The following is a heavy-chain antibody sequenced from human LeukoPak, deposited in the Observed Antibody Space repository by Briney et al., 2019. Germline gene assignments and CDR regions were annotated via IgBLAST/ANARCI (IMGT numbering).Heavy chain of an antibody. J-gene: IGHJ6*03. CDR1: GGSINSGDYY. CDR3: ARVGLWWYRDV. CDR2: IYYSGST. Sequence: SQTLSLTCTVSGGSINSGDYYWSWIRQPPGKGLEWIGYIYYSGSTYYNPSLKSRVTISVDTSKNQFSLKLGSVTAADTAVYYCARVGLWWYRDVGGKGPTATVSS. V-gene: IGHV4-30-4*08. D-gene: IGHD2-15*01.